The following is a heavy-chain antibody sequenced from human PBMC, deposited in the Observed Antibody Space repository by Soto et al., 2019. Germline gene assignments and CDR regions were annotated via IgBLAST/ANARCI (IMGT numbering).Heavy chain of an antibody. J-gene: IGHJ4*02. CDR3: AREGLETYKQWLVPIPDY. D-gene: IGHD6-19*01. CDR2: ISSSSSYI. CDR1: GFTFSSYS. Sequence: GGSLRLSCAASGFTFSSYSMNWVRQAPGKGLEWVSSISSSSSYIYYADSVKGRFTISRDNAKNSLYLQMNSLRAEDTAVYYCAREGLETYKQWLVPIPDYWGQGTLVTVSS. V-gene: IGHV3-21*01.